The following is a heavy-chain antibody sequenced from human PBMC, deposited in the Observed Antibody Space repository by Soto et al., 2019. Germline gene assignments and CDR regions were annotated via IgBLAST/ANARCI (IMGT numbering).Heavy chain of an antibody. CDR3: ARDNWNDENWFDP. D-gene: IGHD1-1*01. CDR2: IFYSGST. Sequence: SETLSLTCTVSSGSISSTIYSWDWIRQPPGKGLEWIGSIFYSGSTYYNPSLKSRVTISVDTSKNQFSLTLTSVTAADTAVYYCARDNWNDENWFDPWGQGTLVTVSS. CDR1: SGSISSTIYS. V-gene: IGHV4-39*02. J-gene: IGHJ5*02.